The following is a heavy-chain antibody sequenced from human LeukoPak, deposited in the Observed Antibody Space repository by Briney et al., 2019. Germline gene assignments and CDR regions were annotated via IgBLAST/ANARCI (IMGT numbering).Heavy chain of an antibody. CDR2: INPNNGDT. CDR1: GYTFTGYY. CDR3: VRDLSGITTTSRGDDY. Sequence: ASVKVSCKASGYTFTGYYMYWVRQAPGQGLEWMGRINPNNGDTNYVQKFQGRVTMTRDTSINIAYMELSRLRSDDTAVYYCVRDLSGITTTSRGDDYWGQGTLVTVSS. V-gene: IGHV1-2*06. J-gene: IGHJ4*02. D-gene: IGHD1-20*01.